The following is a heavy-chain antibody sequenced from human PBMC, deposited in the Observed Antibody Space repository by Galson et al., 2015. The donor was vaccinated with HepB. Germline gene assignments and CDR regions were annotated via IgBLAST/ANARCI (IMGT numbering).Heavy chain of an antibody. CDR1: GASVTGYY. Sequence: ETLSLTCTVSGASVTGYYWGWIRQPPGKGLQWIGYIYYDGNTNYNPSLKSRVTMSVDTSKNQFSLNLRSVTATDTAVYYCARHGFGSEDNVWGQGTLVAVSS. CDR2: IYYDGNT. V-gene: IGHV4-59*08. CDR3: ARHGFGSEDNV. J-gene: IGHJ1*01. D-gene: IGHD3-10*01.